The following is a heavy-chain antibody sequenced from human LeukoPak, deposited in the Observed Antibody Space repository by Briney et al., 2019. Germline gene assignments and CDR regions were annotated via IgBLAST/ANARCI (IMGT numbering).Heavy chain of an antibody. CDR3: ARPYSSSWYSNWFDP. J-gene: IGHJ5*02. D-gene: IGHD6-13*01. V-gene: IGHV3-7*01. Sequence: PGGSLRLSCAASGFTFSSYWMSWVRQAPGKGLEWVANIKQDGSEKYYVDSVKGRFTISRDNAKNSLYLQMNSLRAEDTAVYYCARPYSSSWYSNWFDPWGQGTLVTVSS. CDR2: IKQDGSEK. CDR1: GFTFSSYW.